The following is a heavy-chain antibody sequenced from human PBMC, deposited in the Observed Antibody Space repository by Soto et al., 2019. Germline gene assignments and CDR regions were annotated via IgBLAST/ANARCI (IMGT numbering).Heavy chain of an antibody. CDR1: GFTFSSSW. CDR2: MNQDGSEK. V-gene: IGHV3-7*03. Sequence: DVQLVESGGGLVQPGGSLRLSCAASGFTFSSSWMSWVRQAPGEGLEWVANMNQDGSEKPYADSGKGRFTISRDNAKNSVYLEMNSLRVEDTAVYYCARGHYGMDVWGQGTTVTVSS. CDR3: ARGHYGMDV. J-gene: IGHJ6*02.